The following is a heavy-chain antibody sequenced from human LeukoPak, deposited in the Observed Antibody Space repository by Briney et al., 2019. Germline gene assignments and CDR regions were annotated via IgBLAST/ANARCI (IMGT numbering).Heavy chain of an antibody. D-gene: IGHD5-12*01. Sequence: SETLSLTCTVSGGSISSYYWSWIRQPPGKGLEWIGYIYYSGSTNYNPSLKSRVTISVDTSKNYVSLKLSSVTAADTAVYYCMRVHGGYDYYWGQGTLVTVSS. CDR3: MRVHGGYDYY. J-gene: IGHJ4*02. CDR2: IYYSGST. CDR1: GGSISSYY. V-gene: IGHV4-59*12.